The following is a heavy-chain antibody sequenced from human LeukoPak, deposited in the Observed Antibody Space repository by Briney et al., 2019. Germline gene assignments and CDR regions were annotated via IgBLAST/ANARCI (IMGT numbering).Heavy chain of an antibody. CDR2: IYYSGST. J-gene: IGHJ4*02. V-gene: IGHV4-31*03. Sequence: SETLSLTCTVSGGSISSGGYYWSWIRQHPGKGLEWIGYIYYSGSTYYNPSLKSRVTISVDTSKNQFSLKLSSVTAADTAVYYCASPPTPRSSSLDYWGQGTLVTVSS. CDR3: ASPPTPRSSSLDY. CDR1: GGSISSGGYY. D-gene: IGHD6-6*01.